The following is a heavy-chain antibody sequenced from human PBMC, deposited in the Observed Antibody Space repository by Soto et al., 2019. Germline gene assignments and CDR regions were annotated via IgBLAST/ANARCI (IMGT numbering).Heavy chain of an antibody. CDR2: IHHSGST. CDR1: GDSISSHY. V-gene: IGHV4-59*11. Sequence: QVQLQGSGPGLVKPSETLSLTCTVSGDSISSHYWTWIRQSPEKGLEWMGYIHHSGSTNHNPSLKSRVTMSVDTSKNQFSLELRSVTAADTAVYYCARTPTSHGGAFDIWGQGTLVTVSS. CDR3: ARTPTSHGGAFDI. J-gene: IGHJ3*02. D-gene: IGHD3-10*01.